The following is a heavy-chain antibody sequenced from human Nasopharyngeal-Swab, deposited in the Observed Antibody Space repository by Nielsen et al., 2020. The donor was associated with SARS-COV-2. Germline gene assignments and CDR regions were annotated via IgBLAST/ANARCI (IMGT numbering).Heavy chain of an antibody. D-gene: IGHD4-17*01. CDR2: IYTSGST. CDR3: ARGLRGVTTYYYYYYMDV. Sequence: SETLSLTCTVSGGSISSGSYYWIWIRPPAGKGLEWIGRIYTSGSTNYNPSLKSRVTISVDTSKNQFSLKLSSVTAADTAVYYCARGLRGVTTYYYYYYMDVWGKGTTVTVSS. CDR1: GGSISSGSYY. J-gene: IGHJ6*03. V-gene: IGHV4-61*02.